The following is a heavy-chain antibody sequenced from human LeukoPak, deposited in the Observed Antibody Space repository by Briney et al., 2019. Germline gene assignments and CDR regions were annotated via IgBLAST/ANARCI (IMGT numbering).Heavy chain of an antibody. D-gene: IGHD5-18*01. J-gene: IGHJ6*02. CDR1: RGSISSYY. CDR2: IYYSGST. V-gene: IGHV4-59*08. Sequence: SETLSLTCTDPRGSISSYYWSSIRQPPGKGLGRIWYIYYSGSTSYNLSLKSRVALSLDTSTNRFSLKLNSVTAADTAVYYCARGSYGYYYYYGMDVWGQGTTVTVSS. CDR3: ARGSYGYYYYYGMDV.